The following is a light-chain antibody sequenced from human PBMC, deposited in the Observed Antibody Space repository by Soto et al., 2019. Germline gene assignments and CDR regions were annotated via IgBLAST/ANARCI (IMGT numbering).Light chain of an antibody. CDR3: HQYGSSPPYT. J-gene: IGKJ2*01. CDR2: GSS. CDR1: QSIINNY. Sequence: EVVLTQSPGTLSLSPGERVTLSCRASQSIINNYIAWYQQRPGQAPRLLIYGSSDRATGIPDRFSGSGSGTHFTLTISRLEPEDCAVYYCHQYGSSPPYTFGQGTKVEI. V-gene: IGKV3-20*01.